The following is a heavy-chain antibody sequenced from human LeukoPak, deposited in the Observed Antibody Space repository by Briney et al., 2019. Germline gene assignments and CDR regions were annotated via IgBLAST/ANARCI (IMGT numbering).Heavy chain of an antibody. CDR2: INPNSGGT. CDR1: GYTFTGYY. CDR3: ARGITMIVVAPFDY. D-gene: IGHD3-22*01. V-gene: IGHV1-2*06. Sequence: GASVKVSCXASGYTFTGYYMHWVRQAPGQGLEWMGRINPNSGGTNYAQKFQGRVTMTRDTSISTAYMELSRLRSDDTAVYYCARGITMIVVAPFDYWGQGTLVTVSS. J-gene: IGHJ4*02.